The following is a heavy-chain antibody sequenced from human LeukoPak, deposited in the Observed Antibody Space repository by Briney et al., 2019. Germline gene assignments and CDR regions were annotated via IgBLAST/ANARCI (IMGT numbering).Heavy chain of an antibody. CDR2: FDPEDGET. CDR1: GYTLTELS. CDR3: ATVDSGWGTFDY. D-gene: IGHD6-19*01. V-gene: IGHV1-24*01. Sequence: RASVKVSCKVSGYTLTELSMHWVRQAPGKGLEWMGGFDPEDGETIYAQKFQGRVTMTEDTSTDTAYMELSSLRSEDTAVYYCATVDSGWGTFDYWGQGTLVTVSS. J-gene: IGHJ4*02.